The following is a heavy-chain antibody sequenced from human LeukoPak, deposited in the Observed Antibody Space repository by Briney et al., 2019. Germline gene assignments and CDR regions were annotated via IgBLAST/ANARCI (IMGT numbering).Heavy chain of an antibody. CDR3: ARRVSAYYDILTGYYKGGFDY. Sequence: SETLSLTCTVSGYSIRSTYYWGWIRQPPGKGLEWIGSIHHSESTYYNPSLKSRVTISVDTSKNQFSLKLSSVTAADTAVYYCARRVSAYYDILTGYYKGGFDYWGQGTLVTVSS. J-gene: IGHJ4*02. CDR1: GYSIRSTYY. D-gene: IGHD3-9*01. V-gene: IGHV4-38-2*02. CDR2: IHHSEST.